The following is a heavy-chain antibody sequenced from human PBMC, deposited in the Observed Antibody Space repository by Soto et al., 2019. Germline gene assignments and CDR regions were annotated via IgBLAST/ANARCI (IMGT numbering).Heavy chain of an antibody. CDR3: ARERKIVRRAAVDGFDP. Sequence: SVKVSCKASGGPLISYAIIWVRQAPGQGLEWMGGIIPIFGTANYAQKFQGRVTITADKSTSTAYMELSSLRSEDTAVYYCARERKIVRRAAVDGFDPWGQGTLVTVSS. D-gene: IGHD6-13*01. CDR2: IIPIFGTA. J-gene: IGHJ5*02. V-gene: IGHV1-69*06. CDR1: GGPLISYA.